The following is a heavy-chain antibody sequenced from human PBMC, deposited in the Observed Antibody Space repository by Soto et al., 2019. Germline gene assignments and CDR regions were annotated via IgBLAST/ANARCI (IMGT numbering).Heavy chain of an antibody. J-gene: IGHJ4*02. V-gene: IGHV3-9*01. Sequence: EVQLVESGGGLVQPGRSLRLSCAASGFTFDDYAMHWVRQAPGKGLEWVSGISWNSGSIGYADSVKGQFTISRDNAKNSLYRQMNSLRAEDTALYYCAKGLVRSDYADYWGQGTLVTVSS. D-gene: IGHD4-17*01. CDR2: ISWNSGSI. CDR3: AKGLVRSDYADY. CDR1: GFTFDDYA.